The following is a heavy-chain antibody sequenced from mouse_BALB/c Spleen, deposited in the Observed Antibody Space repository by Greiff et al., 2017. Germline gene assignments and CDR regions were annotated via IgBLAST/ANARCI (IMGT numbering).Heavy chain of an antibody. CDR3: ARGEEREMITTHWFAY. V-gene: IGHV1-7*01. Sequence: QVQLQQSGAELAKPGASVKMSCKASGYTFTSYWMHWVKQRPGQGLEWIGYINPSTGYTEYNQKFKDKATLTADKSSSTAYMQLNSLTSEDSAVYYCARGEEREMITTHWFAYWGQGTLVTVSA. CDR2: INPSTGYT. CDR1: GYTFTSYW. D-gene: IGHD2-4*01. J-gene: IGHJ3*01.